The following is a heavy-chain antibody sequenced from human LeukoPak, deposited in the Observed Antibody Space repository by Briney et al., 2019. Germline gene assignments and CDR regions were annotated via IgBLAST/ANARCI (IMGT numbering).Heavy chain of an antibody. D-gene: IGHD6-13*01. Sequence: GASVKVSCKTSGYSFTSYYIHWVRQAPGQGLEWMGWFNPSSGGTEYAQRFQGRVSMTGDTSISTAYMELSRLGSDDTAVYYCARDRGSSWYVDYWGQGTLVTVSS. CDR2: FNPSSGGT. CDR3: ARDRGSSWYVDY. CDR1: GYSFTSYY. V-gene: IGHV1-2*02. J-gene: IGHJ4*02.